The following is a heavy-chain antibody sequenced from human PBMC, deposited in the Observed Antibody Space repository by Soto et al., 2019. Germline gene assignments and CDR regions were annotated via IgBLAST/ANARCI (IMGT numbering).Heavy chain of an antibody. CDR3: ARDLGYCSGGSCYSPYYYGMDV. J-gene: IGHJ6*02. CDR1: GYTFTSYY. V-gene: IGHV1-46*01. CDR2: INPSGGST. Sequence: QVQLVQSGAEVKKPGASVKVSCKASGYTFTSYYMHWVRQAPGQGHEWMGIINPSGGSTSYAQKFQGRVTMTRDTSTSTVYMELSSLRSEDTAVYYCARDLGYCSGGSCYSPYYYGMDVWGQGTTVTVSS. D-gene: IGHD2-15*01.